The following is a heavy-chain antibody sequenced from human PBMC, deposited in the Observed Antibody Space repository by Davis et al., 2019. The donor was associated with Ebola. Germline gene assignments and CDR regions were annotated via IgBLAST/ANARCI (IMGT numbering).Heavy chain of an antibody. CDR2: INPSGGST. V-gene: IGHV1-46*01. Sequence: AASVKVSCKASGYTFTSYYMHWVRQAPGQGLEWMGIINPSGGSTSYAQKFQGRVTMTRDTSTSTVYMELSSLRSEDTAVYYCARGWRGYIGYDQTLFIYWGQGTLVTVSS. D-gene: IGHD5-12*01. CDR1: GYTFTSYY. J-gene: IGHJ4*02. CDR3: ARGWRGYIGYDQTLFIY.